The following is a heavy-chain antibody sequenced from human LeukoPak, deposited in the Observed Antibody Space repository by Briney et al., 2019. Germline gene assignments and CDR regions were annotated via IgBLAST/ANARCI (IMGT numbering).Heavy chain of an antibody. CDR2: IYYSGST. J-gene: IGHJ6*02. CDR3: ARSGDTAMDYYYYYYGMDV. D-gene: IGHD5-18*01. CDR1: GGSISSSSYY. V-gene: IGHV4-39*06. Sequence: PSETLSLTCTVSGGSISSSSYYWGWIRQPPGKGLEWIGSIYYSGSTYYNPSLKSRVTISVDTSKNQFPLKLSSVTAADTAVYYCARSGDTAMDYYYYYYGMDVWGQGTTVTVSS.